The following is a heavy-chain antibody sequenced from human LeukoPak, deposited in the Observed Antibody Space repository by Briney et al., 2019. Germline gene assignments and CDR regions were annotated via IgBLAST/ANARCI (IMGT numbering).Heavy chain of an antibody. CDR3: ARGVRVPVYYYYMDV. CDR2: INHSGST. V-gene: IGHV4-34*01. CDR1: GGSFSGYY. J-gene: IGHJ6*03. D-gene: IGHD2-2*01. Sequence: PSETLSLTCAVYGGSFSGYYWSWIRQPPGKGLEWIGEINHSGSTNYNPSLKSRVTISVDTSKNQFPLKLSSVTAADTAVYYCARGVRVPVYYYYMDVWGKGTTVTVSS.